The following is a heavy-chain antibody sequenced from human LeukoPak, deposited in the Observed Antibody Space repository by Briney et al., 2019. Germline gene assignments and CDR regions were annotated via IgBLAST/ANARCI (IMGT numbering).Heavy chain of an antibody. CDR2: IKQDGSEK. V-gene: IGHV3-7*04. Sequence: GGSLRLSCAASGFTFSSYWMSWVRQAPGKGLEWVANIKQDGSEKYYVDSVKGRFTISRDNAKNSLYLQMNSLRAEDTAVYYCAKDIVVAYPYYYGMDVWGQGTTVTVSS. CDR3: AKDIVVAYPYYYGMDV. J-gene: IGHJ6*02. CDR1: GFTFSSYW. D-gene: IGHD2-2*01.